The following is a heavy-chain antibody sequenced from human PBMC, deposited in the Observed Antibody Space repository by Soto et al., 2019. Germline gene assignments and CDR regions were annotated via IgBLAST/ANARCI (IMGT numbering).Heavy chain of an antibody. J-gene: IGHJ6*02. CDR3: ARGKQPGGYYGMDV. CDR1: GGSISSYY. CDR2: IYYSGST. Sequence: PSETLSLTCTVSGGSISSYYWNWIRQPPGKGLEWIGYIYYSGSTNYNPSLKSRVTISVDTSTNQFSLKLSSVTAADTAVYYCARGKQPGGYYGMDVWGQGTTVTVSS. D-gene: IGHD3-16*01. V-gene: IGHV4-59*01.